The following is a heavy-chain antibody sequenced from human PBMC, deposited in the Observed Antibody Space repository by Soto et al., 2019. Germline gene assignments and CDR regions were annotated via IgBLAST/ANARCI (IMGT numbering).Heavy chain of an antibody. V-gene: IGHV1-2*02. CDR3: AMIDYVSLPLTYYFDY. J-gene: IGHJ4*02. Sequence: ASVKVSWKASGYTFTGDYVNWARQAPGQGLEWMGWINPDNGVAHYAQRFQGRVTLSRDTSINNAYMELSRLTSDDTAMYYCAMIDYVSLPLTYYFDYWCQGTLLTVSS. D-gene: IGHD3-16*01. CDR2: INPDNGVA. CDR1: GYTFTGDY.